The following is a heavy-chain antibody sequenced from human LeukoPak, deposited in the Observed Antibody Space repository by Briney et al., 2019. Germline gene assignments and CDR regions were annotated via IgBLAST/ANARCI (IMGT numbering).Heavy chain of an antibody. V-gene: IGHV3-9*01. D-gene: IGHD3-10*01. CDR1: GFTFDDYA. CDR2: ISWNSGSI. Sequence: GGSLRLSCAASGFTFDDYAMHWVRQAPGKGLEWVSGISWNSGSIGYADSVKGRFTISRDNAKNSLYLQMSSLRAEDTAFYYCAKEDGSGSYYTRPFDYWGQGTLVTVSS. CDR3: AKEDGSGSYYTRPFDY. J-gene: IGHJ4*02.